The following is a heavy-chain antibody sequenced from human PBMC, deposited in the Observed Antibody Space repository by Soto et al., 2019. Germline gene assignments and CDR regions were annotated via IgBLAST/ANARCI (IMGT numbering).Heavy chain of an antibody. Sequence: GASVKVSCKASGYTFTSYYMHWVRQAPGQGLEWMGIINPSGGGTSYAQKFQGRVTMTRDTSTSTVYMELSSLRSEDTAVYYCARASYYYDSSGYYYYDYWGQGTQVTVSS. CDR3: ARASYYYDSSGYYYYDY. V-gene: IGHV1-46*01. D-gene: IGHD3-22*01. CDR2: INPSGGGT. J-gene: IGHJ4*02. CDR1: GYTFTSYY.